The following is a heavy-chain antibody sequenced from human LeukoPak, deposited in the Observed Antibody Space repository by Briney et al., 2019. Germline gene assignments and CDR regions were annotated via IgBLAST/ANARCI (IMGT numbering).Heavy chain of an antibody. CDR2: IYYAGGT. J-gene: IGHJ5*02. CDR3: ARGVRNGGWFDP. D-gene: IGHD1-14*01. CDR1: GGSISNYF. V-gene: IGHV4-59*01. Sequence: MPSETLSLTCTVSGGSISNYFWNWIRQTPGKGLEWIGYIYYAGGTNYNPSFTTRVTMSVDTSKNQFSLKLTSVTAADTAVYYCARGVRNGGWFDPWGQGTLVTVSS.